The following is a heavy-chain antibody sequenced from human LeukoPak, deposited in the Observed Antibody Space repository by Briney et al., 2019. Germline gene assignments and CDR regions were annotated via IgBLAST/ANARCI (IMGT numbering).Heavy chain of an antibody. CDR1: GYTFTGYY. J-gene: IGHJ3*02. V-gene: IGHV1-2*02. CDR3: ARAPYYYDSSGPEGNDAFDI. CDR2: INPNSGGT. D-gene: IGHD3-22*01. Sequence: ASVKVSCKASGYTFTGYYMHWVRQAPGQGLEWMGWINPNSGGTNYAQKFQGRVTMTRDTSISTAYMELRRLRSDDTAVYYCARAPYYYDSSGPEGNDAFDIWGQGTMVTVSS.